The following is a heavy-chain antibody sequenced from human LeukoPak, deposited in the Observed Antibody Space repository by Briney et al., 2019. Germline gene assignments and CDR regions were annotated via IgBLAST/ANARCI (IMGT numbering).Heavy chain of an antibody. D-gene: IGHD3-10*01. CDR1: GSTFSSYA. V-gene: IGHV1-8*01. CDR3: ARGILWFGDDV. Sequence: ASVKVSCKASGSTFSSYAISWVRQAPGQGLEWMGWMNPNSGNTGYAQKFQGRVTMTRNTSISTAYMELSSLRSEDTAVYYCARGILWFGDDVWGKGTTVTISS. J-gene: IGHJ6*04. CDR2: MNPNSGNT.